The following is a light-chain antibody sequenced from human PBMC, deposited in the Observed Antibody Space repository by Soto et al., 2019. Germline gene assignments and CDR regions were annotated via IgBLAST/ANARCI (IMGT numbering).Light chain of an antibody. CDR2: DAS. J-gene: IGKJ2*01. CDR1: QSISSW. V-gene: IGKV1-5*01. CDR3: QQYNSYSYT. Sequence: DIQMTQSPSTLSASVGDRVTITCRASQSISSWLAWYQQKPGKAPKILIYDASSLESGVPSRFYGSGSGTEFSLTINSLQPDDFATYYCQQYNSYSYTFGQGTKLEIK.